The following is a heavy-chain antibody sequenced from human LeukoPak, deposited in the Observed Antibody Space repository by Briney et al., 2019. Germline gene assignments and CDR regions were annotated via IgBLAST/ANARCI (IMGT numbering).Heavy chain of an antibody. CDR3: AREAYYYGSGSSYYFDY. Sequence: SETLSLTCAVSGGSISSSNWWSWVRQPPGKGLEWIGEIYHSGSTNYNPSLKRRVTISVDTSKNQFSLKLSSVTAADTAVYYCAREAYYYGSGSSYYFDYWGQGTLVTVSS. J-gene: IGHJ4*02. CDR2: IYHSGST. CDR1: GGSISSSNW. V-gene: IGHV4-4*02. D-gene: IGHD3-10*01.